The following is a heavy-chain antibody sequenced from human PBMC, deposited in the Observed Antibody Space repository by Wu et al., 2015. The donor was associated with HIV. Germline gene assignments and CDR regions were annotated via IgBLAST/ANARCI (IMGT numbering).Heavy chain of an antibody. D-gene: IGHD5-24*01. CDR2: ISPVFGTA. CDR1: GGTFSNYA. CDR3: ARDLSRAQFYFYYMDV. V-gene: IGHV1-69*12. J-gene: IGHJ6*03. Sequence: QVQLVQSGAEVKKPGSSVKVSCKASGGTFSNYAISWVRQAPGQGLEWVGGISPVFGTAKYGPKFLGRLTISADASTNTAYMELSSLRSDDTAVYFCARDLSRAQFYFYYMDVWGKGTTITVSS.